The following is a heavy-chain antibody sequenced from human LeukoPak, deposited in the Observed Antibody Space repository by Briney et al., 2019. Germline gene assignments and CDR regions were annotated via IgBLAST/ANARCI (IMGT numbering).Heavy chain of an antibody. CDR3: AKGYYYDSSGYLDY. CDR1: GFTFSSYA. J-gene: IGHJ4*02. V-gene: IGHV3-23*01. CDR2: ISGSGGST. Sequence: GGSLRLSCAASGFTFSSYAMSWVRQAPGKGLEWVSAISGSGGSTYYADSVKGRFTISRDNSKNTLYLQMNSLRAEDTAVYYCAKGYYYDSSGYLDYWGQGTLVTVSS. D-gene: IGHD3-22*01.